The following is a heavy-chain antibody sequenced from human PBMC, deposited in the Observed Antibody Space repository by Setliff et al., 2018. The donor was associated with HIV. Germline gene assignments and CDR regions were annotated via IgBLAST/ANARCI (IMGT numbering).Heavy chain of an antibody. CDR1: GFTFSTYW. D-gene: IGHD3-3*01. CDR3: SRGVLQFLEWSSSGDYYYYMDV. Sequence: GGSLRLSCAASGFTFSTYWMHWVRQSPGKGLVWVGVIRSKAFGGTTDYAASVKGRFTISRDDSKSVAYLQMNSLKTEDTAVYFCSRGVLQFLEWSSSGDYYYYMDVWGKGTTVTVSS. J-gene: IGHJ6*03. CDR2: IRSKAFGGTT. V-gene: IGHV3-49*04.